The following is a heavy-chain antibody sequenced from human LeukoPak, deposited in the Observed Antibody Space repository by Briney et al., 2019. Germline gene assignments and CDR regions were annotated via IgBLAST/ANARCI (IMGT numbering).Heavy chain of an antibody. CDR1: GLTVSSNY. D-gene: IGHD2-2*01. V-gene: IGHV3-53*01. Sequence: PGGSLRLSCAASGLTVSSNYMSWVHQAPGKGLEWVSVIYSGGSTYYADSVKGRFTISRDNSKNTLYPQMNSLRAEDTAVYYCARSPIIPAAMIAWFDPWGQGTLVTVSS. CDR2: IYSGGST. J-gene: IGHJ5*02. CDR3: ARSPIIPAAMIAWFDP.